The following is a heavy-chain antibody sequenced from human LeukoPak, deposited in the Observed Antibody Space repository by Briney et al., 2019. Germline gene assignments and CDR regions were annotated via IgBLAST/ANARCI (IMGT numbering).Heavy chain of an antibody. CDR2: IRSKAYGGTT. J-gene: IGHJ6*03. D-gene: IGHD3-22*01. CDR3: TRVVVVITNLYMDV. CDR1: GFTFGDYA. V-gene: IGHV3-49*03. Sequence: GGYLRLSRTASGFTFGDYAMSWFRQAPGKGLEGVGFIRSKAYGGTTEYAASVKGRFTISRDDSKSIAYLQMNSLKTEDTAVYYCTRVVVVITNLYMDVWGKGTTVTVSS.